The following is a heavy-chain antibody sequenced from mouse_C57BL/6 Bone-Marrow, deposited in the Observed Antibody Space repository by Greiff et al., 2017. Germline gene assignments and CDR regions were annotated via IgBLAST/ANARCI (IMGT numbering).Heavy chain of an antibody. CDR1: GFTFSDYY. J-gene: IGHJ4*01. V-gene: IGHV5-12*01. Sequence: EVKLVESGGGLVQPGGSLKLSCAASGFTFSDYYMYWVRQTPEKRLEWVAYISNGGGSTYYPDTVKGRFTISRDNAKNTLYLQMSRLKSEVTAMYYCARRGENWGQGTSVTVSS. CDR3: ARRGEN. CDR2: ISNGGGST.